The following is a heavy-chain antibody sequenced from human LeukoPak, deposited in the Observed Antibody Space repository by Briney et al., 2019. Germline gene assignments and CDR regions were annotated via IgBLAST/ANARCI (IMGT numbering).Heavy chain of an antibody. J-gene: IGHJ5*02. CDR3: AREVVVVAATVKAVNWFDP. Sequence: SVKVSCKASGYTFTSYAISWVRQAPGQGLEWMGGIIPIFGTANYAQKFQGRVTITADESTSTAYMELSSLRSEDTAVYYCAREVVVVAATVKAVNWFDPWGQGTLVTVSS. D-gene: IGHD2-15*01. CDR2: IIPIFGTA. CDR1: GYTFTSYA. V-gene: IGHV1-69*13.